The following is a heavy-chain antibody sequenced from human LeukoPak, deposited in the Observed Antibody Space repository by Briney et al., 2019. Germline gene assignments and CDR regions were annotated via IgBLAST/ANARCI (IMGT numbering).Heavy chain of an antibody. CDR3: ARAWGGYSGYDAFDI. Sequence: ASVKVSCKASGYTFTSYYMHWVRQAPGQGLEWMGIINPSGGSTSYAQKFQGRVTMTRDTSTSTVYMELSSLRSEDTAVYYCARAWGGYSGYDAFDIWGQGTMVTVSS. V-gene: IGHV1-46*01. D-gene: IGHD5-12*01. CDR1: GYTFTSYY. CDR2: INPSGGST. J-gene: IGHJ3*02.